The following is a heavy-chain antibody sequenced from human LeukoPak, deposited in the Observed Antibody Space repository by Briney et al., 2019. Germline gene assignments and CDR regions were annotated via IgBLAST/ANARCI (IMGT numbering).Heavy chain of an antibody. Sequence: GGSLRLSCAASGFTFSTYSMNWVRQAPGKGLGWVSSIDRSSSYIYYPDSVKGRFTISRDNAKNSLYLQMNSLTTEDTAVYYCARDTTYYDIVTGYSYGHFDYWGQGTLVTVSS. CDR2: IDRSSSYI. V-gene: IGHV3-21*01. D-gene: IGHD3-9*01. CDR3: ARDTTYYDIVTGYSYGHFDY. CDR1: GFTFSTYS. J-gene: IGHJ4*02.